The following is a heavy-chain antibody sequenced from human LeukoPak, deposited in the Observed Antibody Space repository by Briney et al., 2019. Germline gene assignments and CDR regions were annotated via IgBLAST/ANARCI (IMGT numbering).Heavy chain of an antibody. D-gene: IGHD4-17*01. CDR1: GFSLSTSGVG. J-gene: IGHJ5*02. Sequence: SGPTLVNPTQTLTLTCTLSGFSLSTSGVGVGWIRQTPAKALEWLALIYWDDDKRYSPSLKSRLTITKDTSKNQVVLTMTNMDPVDTATYYCAHRTVRSADGANWFDPWGQGTLVTVSS. CDR3: AHRTVRSADGANWFDP. V-gene: IGHV2-5*02. CDR2: IYWDDDK.